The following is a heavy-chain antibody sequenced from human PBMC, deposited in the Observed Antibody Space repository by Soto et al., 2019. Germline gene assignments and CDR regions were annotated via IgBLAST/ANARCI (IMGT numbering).Heavy chain of an antibody. D-gene: IGHD6-6*01. J-gene: IGHJ6*03. V-gene: IGHV1-18*01. CDR2: ISAYNGNT. CDR3: ARASSSSSDGNYYYYMDV. Sequence: ASVKVSCKASGYTFTSYGISWVRQAPGQGLEWMGWISAYNGNTNYAQKLQGRVTMTTDTSTSTAYMELRSLRSEDTAVYYCARASSSSSDGNYYYYMDVWGKGTTVTVSS. CDR1: GYTFTSYG.